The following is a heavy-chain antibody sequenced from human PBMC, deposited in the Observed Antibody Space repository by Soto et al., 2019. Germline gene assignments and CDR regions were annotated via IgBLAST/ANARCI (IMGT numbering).Heavy chain of an antibody. CDR1: GGSISSGDYY. V-gene: IGHV4-30-4*01. CDR3: ARAFRDGYKKKFGSPGYFDY. Sequence: SETLSLTCTVSGGSISSGDYYWSWIRQPPGKGLEWIGYIYYSGSTYYNPSLKSRVTISLDTSKNQFSLKLSSVTAADTAVYYCARAFRDGYKKKFGSPGYFDYWGQGTLVTVSS. J-gene: IGHJ4*02. D-gene: IGHD5-12*01. CDR2: IYYSGST.